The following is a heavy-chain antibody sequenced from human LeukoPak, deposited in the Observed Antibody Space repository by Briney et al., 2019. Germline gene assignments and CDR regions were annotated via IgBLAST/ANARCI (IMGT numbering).Heavy chain of an antibody. J-gene: IGHJ6*02. CDR3: ARVMTTYYYGVDV. CDR2: IYSGGST. CDR1: GFSVSGNY. D-gene: IGHD4-11*01. Sequence: GGSMRLACAASGFSVSGNYMNWVRQAPGKGLEWVSVIYSGGSTYYADSVKGRFTISRDNSKNTLYLQMNSLRAEDTAVYYCARVMTTYYYGVDVWGQGTTVTVSS. V-gene: IGHV3-66*01.